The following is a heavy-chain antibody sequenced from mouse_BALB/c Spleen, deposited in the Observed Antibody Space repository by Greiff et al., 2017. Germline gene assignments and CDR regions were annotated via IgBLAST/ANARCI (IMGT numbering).Heavy chain of an antibody. CDR3: ARWGNYPRSYAMDY. D-gene: IGHD2-1*01. J-gene: IGHJ4*01. V-gene: IGHV2-2*02. CDR2: IWSGGST. CDR1: GFSLTSYG. Sequence: VKLMESGPGLVQPSQSLSITCTVSGFSLTSYGVHWVRQSPGKGLEWLGVIWSGGSTDYNAAFISRLSISKDNSKSQVFFKMNSLQANDTAIYYCARWGNYPRSYAMDYWGQGTSVTVSS.